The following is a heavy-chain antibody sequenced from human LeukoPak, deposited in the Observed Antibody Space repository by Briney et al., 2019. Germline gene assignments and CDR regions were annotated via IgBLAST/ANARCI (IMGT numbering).Heavy chain of an antibody. CDR3: AREGDIVSVPTAWRFDP. J-gene: IGHJ5*02. CDR1: GFTFNKYW. Sequence: GGSLRLSCAAFGFTFNKYWMSWVRQAPGKGLEWVANIKKDGSEKYYVDSVKGRFTISRDNAKNSLYLQMNSLRAEDTAVYYCAREGDIVSVPTAWRFDPWGQGTLVTVSS. CDR2: IKKDGSEK. V-gene: IGHV3-7*01. D-gene: IGHD2-2*01.